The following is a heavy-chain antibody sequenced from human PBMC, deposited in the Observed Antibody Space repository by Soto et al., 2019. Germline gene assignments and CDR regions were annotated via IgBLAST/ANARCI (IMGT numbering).Heavy chain of an antibody. D-gene: IGHD3-22*01. Sequence: SVKVSCKASGGTFSSYAISWVRQAPGQGLEWMGGIIPIFGTANYAQKFQGRVTITADESTSTAYMELSSLRSEDTAVYYFSRARDPNYYDSSGYRYYFDYWGQGTLVTVSS. J-gene: IGHJ4*02. CDR3: SRARDPNYYDSSGYRYYFDY. CDR2: IIPIFGTA. CDR1: GGTFSSYA. V-gene: IGHV1-69*13.